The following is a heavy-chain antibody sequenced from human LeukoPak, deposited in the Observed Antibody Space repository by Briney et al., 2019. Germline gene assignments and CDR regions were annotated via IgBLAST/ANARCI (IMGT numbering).Heavy chain of an antibody. CDR3: ARDPGYYDSSGYFPAYFQR. CDR2: ISSSSSYI. Sequence: PGGSLRLSCAASGLTFSSYAMSWVPQAPGKGLEWVSSISSSSSYIYYADSVKGRFTISRDNAKNSLYLQMNSLRAEDTAVYYCARDPGYYDSSGYFPAYFQRWGQGTLVTVSS. D-gene: IGHD3-22*01. V-gene: IGHV3-21*01. CDR1: GLTFSSYA. J-gene: IGHJ1*01.